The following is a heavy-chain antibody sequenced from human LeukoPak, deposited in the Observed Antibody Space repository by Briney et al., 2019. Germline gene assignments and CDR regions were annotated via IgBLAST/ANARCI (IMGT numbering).Heavy chain of an antibody. CDR3: ARSEGYCSSASCDAYYYYMDV. V-gene: IGHV3-23*01. J-gene: IGHJ6*03. Sequence: GGSLRLSCAASGFTFSSYAMSWVRQAPGKGLEWVSAISGSGGSTYYADSVKGRFAISRDNAQNSLYLQMTSLRAEDTAVYYCARSEGYCSSASCDAYYYYMDVWGKGTTVTVSS. CDR1: GFTFSSYA. CDR2: ISGSGGST. D-gene: IGHD2-2*01.